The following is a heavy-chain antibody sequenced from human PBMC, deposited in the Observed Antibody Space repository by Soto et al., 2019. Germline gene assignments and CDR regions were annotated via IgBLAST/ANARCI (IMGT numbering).Heavy chain of an antibody. Sequence: SETLSLTCTVSGGSISSYYWSWIRQPPGKGLEWIGYIYYSGSTNYNPSLKSRVTISVDTSKNQFSLKLRSVTAADTAVYYCDRKSPYYYGSGSPLDFRGQGTLVSVSS. CDR2: IYYSGST. CDR1: GGSISSYY. J-gene: IGHJ4*02. D-gene: IGHD3-10*01. V-gene: IGHV4-59*01. CDR3: DRKSPYYYGSGSPLDF.